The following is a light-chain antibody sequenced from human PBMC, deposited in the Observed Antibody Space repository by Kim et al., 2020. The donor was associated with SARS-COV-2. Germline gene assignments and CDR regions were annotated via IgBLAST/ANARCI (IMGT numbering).Light chain of an antibody. CDR3: QQYNNWPLYS. CDR2: GIS. Sequence: EIVMTQSPATLSVSPGERATLSCRASQSVSSNLAWYQQKPGQAPRLLIYGISTRATGIPARFSGSGSGTEFTLTISSLQSEDFAVYYCQQYNNWPLYSFGQGNKLDI. V-gene: IGKV3-15*01. J-gene: IGKJ2*03. CDR1: QSVSSN.